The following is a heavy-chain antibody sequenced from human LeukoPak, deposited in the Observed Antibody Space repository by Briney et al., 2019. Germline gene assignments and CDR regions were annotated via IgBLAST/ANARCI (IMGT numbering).Heavy chain of an antibody. D-gene: IGHD3-9*01. CDR1: GGSISSSSYY. CDR2: IYYSGST. Sequence: PSETLSLTCTVSGGSISSSSYYWGWIRQPPGKGLEWIGSIYYSGSTYYNPSLKSRVTISVDTSKNQFSLKLSSVTAADTAVYYCARPLYYDILTGYAFDIWGQGTMVTVSS. J-gene: IGHJ3*02. CDR3: ARPLYYDILTGYAFDI. V-gene: IGHV4-39*01.